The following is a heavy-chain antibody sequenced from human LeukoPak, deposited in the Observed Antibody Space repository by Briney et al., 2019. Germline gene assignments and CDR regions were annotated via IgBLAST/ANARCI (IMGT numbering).Heavy chain of an antibody. CDR1: GFTFSSYW. V-gene: IGHV3-7*01. CDR3: ARVGGRYSPLGY. Sequence: GGSLRLSCAASGFTFSSYWMSWVRQAPGKGLEWVANIKQDGSEKYYVVSVKGRFTISRDNAKNSLYLQMISLRAEDTAVYYCARVGGRYSPLGYWGQGTLVTVSS. D-gene: IGHD3-16*02. J-gene: IGHJ4*02. CDR2: IKQDGSEK.